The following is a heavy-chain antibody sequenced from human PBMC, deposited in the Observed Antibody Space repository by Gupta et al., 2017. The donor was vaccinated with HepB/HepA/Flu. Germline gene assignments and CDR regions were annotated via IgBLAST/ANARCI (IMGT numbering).Heavy chain of an antibody. CDR1: GFPFAGYT. Sequence: VQLLESAGGLVQPGGSLRLSCAASGFPFAGYTMNWVRQAPGKGLEWVSSISASGGVTYSIDSVKGRFTTSRDNSQNTLFLEMNTLRSEDTAIYDCAKGYGETYGWDYLDYWGRGTRVTVTA. V-gene: IGHV3-23*01. D-gene: IGHD5-18*01. J-gene: IGHJ4*02. CDR2: ISASGGVT. CDR3: AKGYGETYGWDYLDY.